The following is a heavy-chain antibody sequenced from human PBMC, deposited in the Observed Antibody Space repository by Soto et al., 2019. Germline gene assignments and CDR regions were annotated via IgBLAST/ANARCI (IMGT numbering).Heavy chain of an antibody. CDR2: ISGSGGST. CDR3: ANRHADGSGSYYPLPIGY. D-gene: IGHD3-10*01. CDR1: GVTFSSYA. Sequence: EVQLLESGGGLVQPGGSLRLSCAASGVTFSSYAMSWVRQAPGKGLEWVSAISGSGGSTYYADSVKGRFTISRDNSKNTLYLQMNSLRAEDTAVYYCANRHADGSGSYYPLPIGYWGQGTLVTVSS. J-gene: IGHJ4*02. V-gene: IGHV3-23*01.